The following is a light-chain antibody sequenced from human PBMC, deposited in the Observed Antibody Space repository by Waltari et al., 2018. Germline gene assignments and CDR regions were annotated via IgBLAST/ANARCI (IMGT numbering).Light chain of an antibody. J-gene: IGLJ3*02. Sequence: QLVLTQSPSASASLGASVKLTCTLSSGHSSNIIAWHQQQPAKGPRYLMKVNSDGSHSKGDEIPGRFSGSSSGAERYLTISSLQSEDEADYYCQTGGHGTWLFGGVTKLTVL. CDR2: VNSDGSH. CDR1: SGHSSNI. V-gene: IGLV4-69*01. CDR3: QTGGHGTWL.